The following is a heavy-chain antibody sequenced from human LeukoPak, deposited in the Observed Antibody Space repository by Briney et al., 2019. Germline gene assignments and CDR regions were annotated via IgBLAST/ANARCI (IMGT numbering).Heavy chain of an antibody. V-gene: IGHV3-66*01. D-gene: IGHD2-15*01. CDR3: AKDLRARYCSGGSCWGAPNA. Sequence: GGSLRLSCAASGFTVSSNYMSWVRQAPGKGLEWVSVIYSGGSTYYADSVKGRFTISRDNSKNTLYLQMNSLRAEDTAVYYCAKDLRARYCSGGSCWGAPNAWGQGTLVTVSS. CDR2: IYSGGST. J-gene: IGHJ5*02. CDR1: GFTVSSNY.